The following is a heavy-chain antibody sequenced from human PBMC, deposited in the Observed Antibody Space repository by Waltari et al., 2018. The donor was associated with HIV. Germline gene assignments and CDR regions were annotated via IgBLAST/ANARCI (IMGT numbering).Heavy chain of an antibody. CDR3: ARDLRWLVLDYYYGMDV. CDR1: GFTFSSYW. Sequence: EVQLVESGGGLVQPGGSLRLSCAASGFTFSSYWMHWVRQAPGKGLVWVSRSNSDGSSTSYADSVKGRFTISRDNAKNTLYLQMNSLRAEDTAVYYCARDLRWLVLDYYYGMDVWGQGTTVTVSS. J-gene: IGHJ6*02. D-gene: IGHD6-19*01. CDR2: SNSDGSST. V-gene: IGHV3-74*01.